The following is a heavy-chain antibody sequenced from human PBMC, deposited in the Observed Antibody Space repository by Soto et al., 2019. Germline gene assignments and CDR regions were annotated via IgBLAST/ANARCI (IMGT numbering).Heavy chain of an antibody. CDR3: ARGWSSGSVDY. CDR2: ISYDGSNK. CDR1: GFTFSSYA. Sequence: LRLSCAASGFTFSSYAMHWVRQAPGKGLEWVAVISYDGSNKYYADSVKGRFTISRDNSKNTLYLQMNSLRAEDTAVYYCARGWSSGSVDYWGQGTLVTVSS. V-gene: IGHV3-30-3*01. J-gene: IGHJ4*02. D-gene: IGHD6-19*01.